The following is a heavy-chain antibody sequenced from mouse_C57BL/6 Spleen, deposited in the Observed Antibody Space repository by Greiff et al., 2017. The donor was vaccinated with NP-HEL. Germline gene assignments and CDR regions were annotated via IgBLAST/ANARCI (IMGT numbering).Heavy chain of an antibody. CDR3: ARDRRGIYYDYPVAY. Sequence: EVQGVESGGGLVKPGGSLKLSCAASGFTFSSYAMSWVRQTPEKRLEWVATISDGGSYTYYPDNVKGRFTISRDNAKNNLYLQMSHLKSEDTAMYYGARDRRGIYYDYPVAYWGQGTLVTVSA. V-gene: IGHV5-4*01. J-gene: IGHJ3*01. CDR2: ISDGGSYT. CDR1: GFTFSSYA. D-gene: IGHD2-4*01.